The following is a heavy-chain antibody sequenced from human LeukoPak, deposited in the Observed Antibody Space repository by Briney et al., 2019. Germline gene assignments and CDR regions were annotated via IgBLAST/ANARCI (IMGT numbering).Heavy chain of an antibody. CDR1: GGSISSYY. J-gene: IGHJ3*02. CDR3: ARYDSREDAFDI. Sequence: SETLSLTCTDSGGSISSYYWSWIRQPPGKGLEWIGYIYYSGSTNYNPSLKSRVTISVDTSKNQFSLKLSSVTAADTAVYYCARYDSREDAFDIWGQGTMVTVSS. V-gene: IGHV4-59*01. CDR2: IYYSGST. D-gene: IGHD3-22*01.